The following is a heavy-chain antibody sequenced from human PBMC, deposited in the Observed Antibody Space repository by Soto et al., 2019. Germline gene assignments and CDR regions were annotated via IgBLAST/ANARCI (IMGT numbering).Heavy chain of an antibody. CDR2: IYHSGST. CDR1: GGSISSGGYS. CDR3: ARVPGP. Sequence: SETLSLTCAVSGGSISSGGYSWSWIRQPPGKGLEWIGYIYHSGSTYYNPSLKSRVTISVDRSKNQFSLRLSSVTAADTAVYYCARVPGPWGQGTLVTVYS. V-gene: IGHV4-30-2*01. D-gene: IGHD7-27*01. J-gene: IGHJ5*02.